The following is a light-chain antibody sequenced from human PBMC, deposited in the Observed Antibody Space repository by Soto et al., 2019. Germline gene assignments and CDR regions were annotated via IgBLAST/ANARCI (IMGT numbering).Light chain of an antibody. Sequence: QSVLTQPPSASGSPGQSVAISCTGTTSDIGGYNYVSWYQQHPGKAPKLMIHEVNKRPSGVPDRFSGSKSGNTASLTVSGLQAEDEADYYCSSHGGNSPYVFGTGTKLTVL. V-gene: IGLV2-8*01. CDR3: SSHGGNSPYV. CDR2: EVN. J-gene: IGLJ1*01. CDR1: TSDIGGYNY.